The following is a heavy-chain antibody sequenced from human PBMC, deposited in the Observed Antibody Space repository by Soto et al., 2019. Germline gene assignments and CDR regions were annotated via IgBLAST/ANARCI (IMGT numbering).Heavy chain of an antibody. J-gene: IGHJ6*02. Sequence: GGSLRLSCAASGFTFSTYDMSWVRQASGKGLEWVSAISGSGLSTYYTDSVKGRFTISRDNSKNTLHLEMNSLRAEDTAVYYCARYDSSGYYWPYYYYGMDVWRQGTTVTVS. CDR3: ARYDSSGYYWPYYYYGMDV. CDR1: GFTFSTYD. V-gene: IGHV3-23*01. D-gene: IGHD3-22*01. CDR2: ISGSGLST.